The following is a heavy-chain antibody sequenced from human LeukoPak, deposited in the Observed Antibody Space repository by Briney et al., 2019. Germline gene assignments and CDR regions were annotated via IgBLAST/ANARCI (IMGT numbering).Heavy chain of an antibody. D-gene: IGHD2-15*01. J-gene: IGHJ6*03. Sequence: GGSLRLSCAASGFTFSSYGMHWVRQAPGKGLEWVAVIWYDGSNKYYADSMKGRFTISRHNSKNTLYLQMDSLRAEDTAVYYCAKGFSYCSGGSCYPNTYYYYYMDVWGKGTTVTVSS. CDR3: AKGFSYCSGGSCYPNTYYYYYMDV. V-gene: IGHV3-33*06. CDR1: GFTFSSYG. CDR2: IWYDGSNK.